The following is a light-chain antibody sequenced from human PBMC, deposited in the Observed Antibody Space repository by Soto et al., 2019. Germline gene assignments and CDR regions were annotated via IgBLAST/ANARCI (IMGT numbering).Light chain of an antibody. CDR3: QSYDTSLSGSGV. CDR1: SSNLGAGYD. J-gene: IGLJ3*02. CDR2: DNN. Sequence: QSVLTQPPSVSGAPGQRVTISCAGSSSNLGAGYDVHWYQKFSGAAPKLLIYDNNNRPSGVPGRFSGSKSGTSASLAITGLQAEDEADYYCQSYDTSLSGSGVFGGGTQLTVL. V-gene: IGLV1-40*01.